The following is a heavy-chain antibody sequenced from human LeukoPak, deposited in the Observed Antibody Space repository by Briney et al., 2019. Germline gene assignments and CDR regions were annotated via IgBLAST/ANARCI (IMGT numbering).Heavy chain of an antibody. V-gene: IGHV4-34*01. Sequence: SETLSLTCAVYGGSFSGYYWSWIRQPPGKGLEWIGSIYHSGSTYYNPSLKSRVTISVDTSKNQFSLKLSSVTAADTAVYYCAREGEQQLSQVDYWGQGTLVTVSS. D-gene: IGHD6-13*01. J-gene: IGHJ4*02. CDR2: IYHSGST. CDR1: GGSFSGYY. CDR3: AREGEQQLSQVDY.